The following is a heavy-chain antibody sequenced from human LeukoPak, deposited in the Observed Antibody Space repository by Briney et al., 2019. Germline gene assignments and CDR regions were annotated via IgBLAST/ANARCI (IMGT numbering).Heavy chain of an antibody. CDR2: MNPNSGNT. D-gene: IGHD3-10*01. J-gene: IGHJ6*03. CDR3: ARVARTMVRGVIPYYYYYMDV. CDR1: GYTFTSYG. V-gene: IGHV1-8*02. Sequence: ASVKVSCKASGYTFTSYGISWVRQAPGQGLEWMGWMNPNSGNTGYAQKFQGRVTMTRNTSISTAYMELSSLRSEDTAVYYCARVARTMVRGVIPYYYYYMDVWGKGTTVTISS.